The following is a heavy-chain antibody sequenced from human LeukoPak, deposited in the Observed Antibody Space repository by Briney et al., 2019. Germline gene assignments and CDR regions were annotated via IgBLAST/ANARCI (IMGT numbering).Heavy chain of an antibody. CDR2: INSDGSRT. CDR3: SRTSSAIPSYFDL. CDR1: GFTFSTYW. J-gene: IGHJ2*01. V-gene: IGHV3-74*01. D-gene: IGHD2-2*02. Sequence: GGSLRLSCAASGFTFSTYWMHWVRQVPGKGLVWVSRINSDGSRTTYADSVKGRFTISRDNAKNTLYLQMNSLRAEDTAVYYCSRTSSAIPSYFDLWGRGTLVTVSS.